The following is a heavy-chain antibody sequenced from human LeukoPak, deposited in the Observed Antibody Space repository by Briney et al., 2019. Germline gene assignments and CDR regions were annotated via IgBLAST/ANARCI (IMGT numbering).Heavy chain of an antibody. J-gene: IGHJ4*02. CDR3: ARAGTTVTDFDY. CDR2: INAGNGNT. Sequence: ASVKVSCKASGYTFTSYAMHWVRQAPGQRLEWMGWINAGNGNTKYPQKFQGRVTITRDTSASTAYMELSSLRSEDTAVYYCARAGTTVTDFDYWGQGTLVTVSS. V-gene: IGHV1-3*01. D-gene: IGHD4-17*01. CDR1: GYTFTSYA.